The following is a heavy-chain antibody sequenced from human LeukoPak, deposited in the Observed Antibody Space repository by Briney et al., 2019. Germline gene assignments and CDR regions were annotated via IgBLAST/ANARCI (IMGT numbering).Heavy chain of an antibody. J-gene: IGHJ2*01. D-gene: IGHD6-13*01. CDR1: RFTFSNYG. V-gene: IGHV3-30*02. Sequence: GGSLRLSCAASRFTFSNYGMHWVRQAPGKGLEWVAFIRYDGSSKYYADSVKGRFTISRDNSKNTLYLQMNSLRAEDTAVYYCARVSSSWYQDWYFDLWGRGTLVTVSS. CDR3: ARVSSSWYQDWYFDL. CDR2: IRYDGSSK.